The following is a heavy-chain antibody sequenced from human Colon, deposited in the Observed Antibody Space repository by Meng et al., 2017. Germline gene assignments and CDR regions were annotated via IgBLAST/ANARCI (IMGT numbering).Heavy chain of an antibody. CDR3: ASGRKYCSSTSCYGQFDY. V-gene: IGHV4-4*02. Sequence: QVPLQEAVPGLVKPSGTLSLTCAVSGGSISSSNWWSWVRQPPGKGLEWIGEIYHSGSTNYNPSLKSRVTISVDKSKNQFSLKLSSVTAADTAVYYCASGRKYCSSTSCYGQFDYWGQGTLVTVSS. CDR2: IYHSGST. J-gene: IGHJ4*02. CDR1: GGSISSSNW. D-gene: IGHD2-2*01.